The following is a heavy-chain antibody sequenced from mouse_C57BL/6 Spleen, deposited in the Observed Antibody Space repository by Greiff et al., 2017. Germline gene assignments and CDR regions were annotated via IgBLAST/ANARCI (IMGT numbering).Heavy chain of an antibody. Sequence: VMLVESGGGLVKPGGSLKLSCAASGFTFSDYGMHWVRQAPEKGLEWVAYISSGSSTIYYADTVKGRFTISRDNAKNTLFLQMTSLRSEDTAMYYCAKPIYYDYYAMDYWGQGTSVTVSS. D-gene: IGHD2-1*01. CDR3: AKPIYYDYYAMDY. V-gene: IGHV5-17*01. CDR1: GFTFSDYG. CDR2: ISSGSSTI. J-gene: IGHJ4*01.